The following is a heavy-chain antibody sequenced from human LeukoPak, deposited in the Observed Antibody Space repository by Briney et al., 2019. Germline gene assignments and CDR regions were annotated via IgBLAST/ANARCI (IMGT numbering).Heavy chain of an antibody. J-gene: IGHJ4*02. CDR2: MNPNSGNT. CDR1: GYTFTSYD. D-gene: IGHD1-26*01. Sequence: ASVKVSYKASGYTFTSYDINWVRQATGQGLEWMGWMNPNSGNTGYAQKFQGRVTMTRNTSISTAYMELSSLRSEDTAVYYCARGLTYSGYVDYWSQGTLVTVSS. V-gene: IGHV1-8*01. CDR3: ARGLTYSGYVDY.